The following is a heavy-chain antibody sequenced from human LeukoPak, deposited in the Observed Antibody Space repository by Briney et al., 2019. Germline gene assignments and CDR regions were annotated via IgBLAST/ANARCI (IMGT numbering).Heavy chain of an antibody. CDR1: GFTFSSYW. Sequence: GGSLRLSCAASGFTFSSYWMHWVRQAPGKGLVWVSRINSDGSTTSYTDSVKGRFTISRDNAKNTLYLQMNSLRAEDTAVYYCARDLVFWSGYYDYWGQGTLVTVSS. V-gene: IGHV3-74*01. CDR3: ARDLVFWSGYYDY. J-gene: IGHJ4*02. CDR2: INSDGSTT. D-gene: IGHD3-3*01.